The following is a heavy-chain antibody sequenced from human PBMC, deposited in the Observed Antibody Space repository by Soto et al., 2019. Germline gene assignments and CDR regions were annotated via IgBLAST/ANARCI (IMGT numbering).Heavy chain of an antibody. Sequence: QVQLQESGPGLVSPSGTLSLTCAVSGVSISSSNWWGWVRQPPGKGLEWIAENYQSGSINHNPYLKTRVTISIDKSKNQFSLKLNFVTAADTAVYYCVRLGYSGGWSGFDYWGQGTLVTVSS. CDR2: NYQSGSI. V-gene: IGHV4-4*02. J-gene: IGHJ4*02. CDR1: GVSISSSNW. CDR3: VRLGYSGGWSGFDY. D-gene: IGHD6-19*01.